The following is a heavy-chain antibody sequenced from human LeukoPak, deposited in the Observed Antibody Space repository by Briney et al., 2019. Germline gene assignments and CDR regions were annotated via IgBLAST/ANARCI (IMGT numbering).Heavy chain of an antibody. D-gene: IGHD3-22*01. CDR3: AADGSGYDAFDI. V-gene: IGHV1-58*02. Sequence: SLKLSCTASGFTFTSSAMRWVRQAPGQRLEWIGWIVVGSGNTNYAQKFQERVTITRDMSPSTAYMELSSLRSEDTAVYYCAADGSGYDAFDIWGQGTMVTVSS. CDR1: GFTFTSSA. CDR2: IVVGSGNT. J-gene: IGHJ3*02.